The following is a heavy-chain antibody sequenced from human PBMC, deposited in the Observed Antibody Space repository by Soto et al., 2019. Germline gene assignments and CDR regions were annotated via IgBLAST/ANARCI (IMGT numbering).Heavy chain of an antibody. Sequence: GGSLRLSCVASGFTFSSYWMNWVRQAPGEGLEWVANINQDESQKYYADSVKGRFSISGDNARNALYLQMNSLRVEDAAVYSCAMKLVIGGIGFVAFWARGILDPVSA. D-gene: IGHD3-10*01. CDR3: AMKLVIGGIGFVAF. J-gene: IGHJ4*02. CDR2: INQDESQK. CDR1: GFTFSSYW. V-gene: IGHV3-7*01.